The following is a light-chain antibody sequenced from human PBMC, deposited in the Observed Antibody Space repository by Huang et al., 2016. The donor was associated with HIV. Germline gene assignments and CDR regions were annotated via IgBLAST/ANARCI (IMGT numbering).Light chain of an antibody. CDR1: QSVRSD. Sequence: EIVMTQSPATLSVSPGERATLSCRASQSVRSDLAWYQQKPGQAPRLLIYGASTRAAGIPARFSGSGSGTEFTLTFSSLQSEDFAAHYCHQYNDWPPTFGQGTKVEIK. J-gene: IGKJ1*01. CDR3: HQYNDWPPT. V-gene: IGKV3-15*01. CDR2: GAS.